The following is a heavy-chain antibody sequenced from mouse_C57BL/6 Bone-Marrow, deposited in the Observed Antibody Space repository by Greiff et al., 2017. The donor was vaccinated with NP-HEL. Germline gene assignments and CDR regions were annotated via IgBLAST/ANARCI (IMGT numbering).Heavy chain of an antibody. CDR2: IYPGSGNT. Sequence: VQVVESGPELVKPGASVKISCKASGYSFTSYYIHWVKQRPGQGLEWIGWIYPGSGNTKYNEKFKGKATLTADTSSSTAYMQLSSLTSEDSAVYYCARWGYYGSSFDDWGQGTTLTVSS. J-gene: IGHJ2*01. CDR3: ARWGYYGSSFDD. CDR1: GYSFTSYY. D-gene: IGHD1-1*01. V-gene: IGHV1-66*01.